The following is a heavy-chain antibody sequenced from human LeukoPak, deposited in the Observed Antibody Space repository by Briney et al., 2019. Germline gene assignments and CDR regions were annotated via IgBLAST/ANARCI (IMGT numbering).Heavy chain of an antibody. Sequence: GGSLRLSCAASGFTFSSYATSWVRQAPGKGLEWVSAISGSGGSTYYADSVKGRSTISRDNSKNTLYLQMNSLRAEDTAVYYCAKASPSYCSGGSCYPGRAFDIWGQGTMVTVSS. J-gene: IGHJ3*02. V-gene: IGHV3-23*01. CDR1: GFTFSSYA. D-gene: IGHD2-15*01. CDR2: ISGSGGST. CDR3: AKASPSYCSGGSCYPGRAFDI.